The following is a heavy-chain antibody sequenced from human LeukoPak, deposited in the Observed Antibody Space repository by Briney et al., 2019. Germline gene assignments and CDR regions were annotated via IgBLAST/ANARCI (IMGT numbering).Heavy chain of an antibody. CDR3: ARDNYDSSTPYYFDY. V-gene: IGHV3-30*02. Sequence: GGSLRLSCAASGFTFNNYGMHWVRQAPGKGLEWVAFIRYEGNEKYYADSVKGRFTVSRDNAKNSLYLQMNSLRAEDTAVYYCARDNYDSSTPYYFDYWGQGTLVTVSS. CDR2: IRYEGNEK. J-gene: IGHJ4*02. CDR1: GFTFNNYG. D-gene: IGHD3-22*01.